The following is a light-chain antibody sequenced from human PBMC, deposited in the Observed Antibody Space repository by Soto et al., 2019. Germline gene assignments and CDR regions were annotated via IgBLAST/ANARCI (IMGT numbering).Light chain of an antibody. CDR3: QSYDISLAAYV. CDR2: GNK. CDR1: SSNFGARYD. J-gene: IGLJ1*01. Sequence: QSVLTQPPSVSGAPGQNITIFCTGSSSNFGARYDVHWHKQLPGGAPNVLIYGNKYRPSGVPDRFSGSKSGTSASLAITGLQADDEGDYFCQSYDISLAAYVFGTGTKLTVL. V-gene: IGLV1-40*01.